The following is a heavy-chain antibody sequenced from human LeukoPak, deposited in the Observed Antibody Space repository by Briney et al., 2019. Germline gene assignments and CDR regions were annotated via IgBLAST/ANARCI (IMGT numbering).Heavy chain of an antibody. CDR2: IYYSGST. J-gene: IGHJ4*02. D-gene: IGHD4-17*01. CDR3: ARDTTYGDYLGLDY. V-gene: IGHV4-34*01. CDR1: GASSSAYY. Sequence: SETLSLTCAVSGASSSAYYWTWIRQPPGKGLEWMGSIYYSGSTYYNPSLKSRVTISVDTSKNQFSLKLSSVTAADTAVYYCARDTTYGDYLGLDYWGQGTLVTVSS.